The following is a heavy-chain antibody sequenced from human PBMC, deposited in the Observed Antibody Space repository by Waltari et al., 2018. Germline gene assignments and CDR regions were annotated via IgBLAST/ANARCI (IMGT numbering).Heavy chain of an antibody. V-gene: IGHV1-69-2*01. CDR3: ATDFGIAAAGTRFDY. CDR2: VDPEDGET. CDR1: GYTFTDYY. D-gene: IGHD6-13*01. Sequence: EVQLVQSGAEVMKPGATVKISCKASGYTFTDYYMHWVQQAPGKGLEWMGRVDPEDGETIYAEKFQGRVTITADTSTDTAYMELSSLRSEDTAVYYCATDFGIAAAGTRFDYWGQGTLVTVSS. J-gene: IGHJ4*02.